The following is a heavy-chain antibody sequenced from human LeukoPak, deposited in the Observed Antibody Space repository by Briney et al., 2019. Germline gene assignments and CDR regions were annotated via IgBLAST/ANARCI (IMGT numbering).Heavy chain of an antibody. D-gene: IGHD3-22*01. Sequence: PSETLSLTCTVSGGSISGYYWSWIRQPPGKGLEWLGYIYFSGSTNYNPSLKTRVTMLVDTSKNQFSLKLTSVTTADTAVYYCARSLYYYDSSGYRFDYWGQGTLVTVSS. V-gene: IGHV4-59*01. J-gene: IGHJ4*02. CDR3: ARSLYYYDSSGYRFDY. CDR1: GGSISGYY. CDR2: IYFSGST.